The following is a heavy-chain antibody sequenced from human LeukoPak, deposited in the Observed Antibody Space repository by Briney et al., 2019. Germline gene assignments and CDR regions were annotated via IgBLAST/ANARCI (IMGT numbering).Heavy chain of an antibody. CDR3: ARVRVGYGDPLDFDY. CDR1: GGSISSGGYS. Sequence: SQTLSLTCAVSGGSISSGGYSWSWIRQPPGKGLEWIGYIYRSGSTYYNPSLKSRVTISVDRSKNQFSLKLSSVTAADTAVYYCARVRVGYGDPLDFDYWGQGTLVTVSS. V-gene: IGHV4-30-2*01. J-gene: IGHJ4*02. D-gene: IGHD4-17*01. CDR2: IYRSGST.